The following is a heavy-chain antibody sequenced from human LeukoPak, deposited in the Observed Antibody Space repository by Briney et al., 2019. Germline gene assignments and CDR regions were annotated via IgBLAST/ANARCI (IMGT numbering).Heavy chain of an antibody. CDR1: GFTFSSYS. CDR2: ISSSSSYI. Sequence: GGSLRLSCAASGFTFSSYSMNWVRQAPGKGLEWVSSISSSSSYIYYADSVKGRFTISRDNAKNSLYLQMNSLRAEDTAVYYCARDAVPAAMPEVWFDPWGQGTLVTVSS. CDR3: ARDAVPAAMPEVWFDP. D-gene: IGHD2-2*01. J-gene: IGHJ5*02. V-gene: IGHV3-21*01.